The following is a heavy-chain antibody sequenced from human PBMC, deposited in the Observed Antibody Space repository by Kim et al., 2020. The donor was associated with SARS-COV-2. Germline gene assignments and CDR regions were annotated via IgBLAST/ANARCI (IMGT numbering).Heavy chain of an antibody. Sequence: GGSLRLSCVASGFTFTHFGLSWVRQAPGKGLEWVAFVSFHGSTRLYADSVRGRFTISRDDSKNTLYLQMNSLRREDTAVYYCAKLKHDCDSSGFGVDVWGQGTTVTVSS. J-gene: IGHJ6*02. V-gene: IGHV3-30*18. D-gene: IGHD3-22*01. CDR2: VSFHGSTR. CDR1: GFTFTHFG. CDR3: AKLKHDCDSSGFGVDV.